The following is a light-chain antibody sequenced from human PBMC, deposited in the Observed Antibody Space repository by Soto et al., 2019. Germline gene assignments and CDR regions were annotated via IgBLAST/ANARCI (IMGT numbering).Light chain of an antibody. CDR3: AAWDDSLHGVV. Sequence: QSVLTQPTSASGTPGQRVTISCSGSSSNIGSNTVNWYQQLPGTAPKLLIYNNNQRPSGVPDRFSGSKSGTSASLAISGLQSEDEADYYCAAWDDSLHGVVFGGGTKLTVL. V-gene: IGLV1-44*01. CDR2: NNN. J-gene: IGLJ2*01. CDR1: SSNIGSNT.